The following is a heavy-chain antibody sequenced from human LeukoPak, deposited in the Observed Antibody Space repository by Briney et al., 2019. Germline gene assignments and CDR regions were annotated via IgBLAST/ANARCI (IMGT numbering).Heavy chain of an antibody. CDR1: GYTFTSYD. CDR3: ARGGIGMVRGVETYFDY. CDR2: TNPNSGYT. J-gene: IGHJ4*02. D-gene: IGHD3-10*01. Sequence: GASVKVSCKASGYTFTSYDINWVRQATGQGLEWMGWTNPNSGYTGYAQRFQGRVTITRNTAISTAYMELSRLRSDDTAVYYCARGGIGMVRGVETYFDYWGQGTLVTVSS. V-gene: IGHV1-8*03.